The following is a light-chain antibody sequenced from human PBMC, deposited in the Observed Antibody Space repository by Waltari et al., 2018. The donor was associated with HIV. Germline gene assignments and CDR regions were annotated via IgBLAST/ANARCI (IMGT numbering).Light chain of an antibody. CDR2: SNK. V-gene: IGLV1-44*01. J-gene: IGLJ2*01. CDR1: SSNILNNA. Sequence: QSVLTQPPSAPGTPGQRVTISCSGSSSNILNNAVILYQQFPGTAPKLLIYSNKQRPSGVPDRFSGSKSGTSASLAISGLQSEDEANYYCETLDDNLNGPVFGGGTKLTVL. CDR3: ETLDDNLNGPV.